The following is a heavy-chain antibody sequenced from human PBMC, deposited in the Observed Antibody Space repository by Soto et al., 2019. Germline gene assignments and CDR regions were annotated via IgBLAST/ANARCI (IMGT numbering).Heavy chain of an antibody. D-gene: IGHD5-18*01. J-gene: IGHJ4*02. CDR3: ANAGYTYGSADF. CDR1: GFTFSNYG. Sequence: QVQLVESGGGVVQPGRSLRLSCAASGFTFSNYGMHWVRQAPGKGLEWVALISSDGSNKYYADSVKGRFTISRDNSKNTLYLQTNSLRAEDTAVYYCANAGYTYGSADFWGQGTLVTVSS. CDR2: ISSDGSNK. V-gene: IGHV3-30*18.